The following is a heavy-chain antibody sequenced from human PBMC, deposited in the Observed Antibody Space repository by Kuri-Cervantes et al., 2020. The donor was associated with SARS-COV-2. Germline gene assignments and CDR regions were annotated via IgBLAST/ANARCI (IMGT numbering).Heavy chain of an antibody. CDR3: AGFPEWELLPFDI. J-gene: IGHJ3*02. Sequence: GESLKISCAASGFTFSSYWMHWVRQAPGKGLVWVSRINSDGSSTSYADSVKGRFTISRDNAKNTLYLQLNNLRTEDTAVYYCAGFPEWELLPFDIWGQGTMVTVSS. CDR2: INSDGSST. CDR1: GFTFSSYW. V-gene: IGHV3-74*01. D-gene: IGHD1-26*01.